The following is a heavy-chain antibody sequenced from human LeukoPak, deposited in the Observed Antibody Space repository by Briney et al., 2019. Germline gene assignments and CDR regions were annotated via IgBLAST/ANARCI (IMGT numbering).Heavy chain of an antibody. J-gene: IGHJ4*02. D-gene: IGHD1-14*01. CDR3: ATDGEPTYSVYFPF. V-gene: IGHV1-24*01. CDR1: GHTLSQLS. Sequence: ASVKVSCKVSGHTLSQLSIHWVRQAPGEGLQWIGGFDLEDGETILAQKFRGRVTVTEDTSTNTAYMKLSSLGSGDTATYYCATDGEPTYSVYFPFWGQGTPVTVSS. CDR2: FDLEDGET.